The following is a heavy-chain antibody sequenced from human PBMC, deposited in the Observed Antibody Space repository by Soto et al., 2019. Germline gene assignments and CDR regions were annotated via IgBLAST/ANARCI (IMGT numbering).Heavy chain of an antibody. J-gene: IGHJ5*02. CDR3: ARGPLYYDFWSGYYTGWFDP. D-gene: IGHD3-3*01. CDR2: IYYSGST. V-gene: IGHV4-59*01. CDR1: GGSISSYY. Sequence: ETLSLTCTVSGGSISSYYWSWIRQPPGKGLEWIGYIYYSGSTNYNPSLKSRVTISVDTSKNQFSLKLSSVTAADTAVYYCARGPLYYDFWSGYYTGWFDPWGQGTLVTVSS.